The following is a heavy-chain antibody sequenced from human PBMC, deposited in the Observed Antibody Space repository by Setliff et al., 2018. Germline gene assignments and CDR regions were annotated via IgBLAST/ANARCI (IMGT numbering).Heavy chain of an antibody. CDR1: GFVFGTYG. D-gene: IGHD3-10*01. Sequence: PGESLKISCAASGFVFGTYGMHWVRQAPGKGLDWVASVRFDGSYKVYADSVKGRFTISRDNSENTLFLQMTSLRPEDTGVYYCVKVKKPLIRGSGFDYWVPETLLVTVSS. J-gene: IGHJ4*03. V-gene: IGHV3-30*02. CDR2: VRFDGSYK. CDR3: VKVKKPLIRGSGFDY.